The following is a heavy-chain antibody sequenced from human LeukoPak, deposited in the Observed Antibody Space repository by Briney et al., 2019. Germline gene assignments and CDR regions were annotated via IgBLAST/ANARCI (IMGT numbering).Heavy chain of an antibody. CDR1: GGSVSTSSYC. Sequence: MPSETLSLTCTVSGGSVSTSSYCWGWIRQPPGKGLEWIGSVCYSGSTYYSPSLKSRVTISVDTSKTQFSLKLSSVTAADTAVYYCARVQRITIFGVIHNWFDPWGQGTLVTVSS. D-gene: IGHD3-3*01. CDR2: VCYSGST. CDR3: ARVQRITIFGVIHNWFDP. V-gene: IGHV4-39*07. J-gene: IGHJ5*02.